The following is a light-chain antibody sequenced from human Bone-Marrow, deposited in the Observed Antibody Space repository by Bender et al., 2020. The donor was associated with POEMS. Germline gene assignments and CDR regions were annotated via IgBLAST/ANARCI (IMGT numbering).Light chain of an antibody. J-gene: IGLJ3*02. Sequence: QSALTQPASVSGSPGQSITISCTGTTSDVGGYDYVSWYQQHPDKAPKLLIYDVSNRPSGVSNRFSGSKSGNTASLTISGLHVEDEADYYCSSYRNNNRVVFGGGTKLTVL. CDR2: DVS. V-gene: IGLV2-14*03. CDR3: SSYRNNNRVV. CDR1: TSDVGGYDY.